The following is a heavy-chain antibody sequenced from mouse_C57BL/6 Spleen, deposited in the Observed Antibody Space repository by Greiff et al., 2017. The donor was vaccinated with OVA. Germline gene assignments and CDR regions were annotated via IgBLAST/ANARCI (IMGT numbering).Heavy chain of an antibody. V-gene: IGHV3-6*01. CDR3: AREGDYYFDY. CDR2: ISYDGSN. Sequence: DVKLVESGPGLVKPSQSLSLTCSVTGYSITSGYYWNWIRQFPGNKLEWMGYISYDGSNNYNPSLKNRISITRDTSKNQFFLKLNSVTTEDTATYYCAREGDYYFDYWGQGTTLTVSS. J-gene: IGHJ2*01. CDR1: GYSITSGYY.